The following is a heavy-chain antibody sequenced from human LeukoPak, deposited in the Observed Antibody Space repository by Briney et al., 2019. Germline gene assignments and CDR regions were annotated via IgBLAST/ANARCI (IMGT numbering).Heavy chain of an antibody. V-gene: IGHV3-30*03. J-gene: IGHJ6*02. CDR2: LSFDGSTE. CDR1: GFTFSNYG. D-gene: IGHD3-16*02. CDR3: AREEHDYVWGSYRYYYYYGIDV. Sequence: GGSLRLSCAASGFTFSNYGMHWVRQSPGRGLEWVAFLSFDGSTEFYADSLKGRFTISRDNSKDTLYLQMDSLRAEDTALYYCAREEHDYVWGSYRYYYYYGIDVWGQGTTVTVSS.